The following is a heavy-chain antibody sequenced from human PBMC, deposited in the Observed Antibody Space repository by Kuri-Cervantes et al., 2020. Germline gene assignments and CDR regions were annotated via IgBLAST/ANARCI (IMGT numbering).Heavy chain of an antibody. Sequence: SETLSLTCTVSGGSISSYYWGWIRQPPGKGLEWIGYIYYSGSTNYNPSLKSRVTISVDTSKNQFSLKLSSVTAADTAVYYCARGGRWGAVAVPYYFDYWGQGTLVTVSS. CDR3: ARGGRWGAVAVPYYFDY. J-gene: IGHJ4*02. V-gene: IGHV4-59*01. CDR1: GGSISSYY. D-gene: IGHD6-19*01. CDR2: IYYSGST.